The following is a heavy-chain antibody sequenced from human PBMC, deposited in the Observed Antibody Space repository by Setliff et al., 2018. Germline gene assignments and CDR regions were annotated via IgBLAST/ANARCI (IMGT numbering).Heavy chain of an antibody. J-gene: IGHJ4*02. CDR3: ARDWRDCGAMGY. D-gene: IGHD4-17*01. Sequence: SETLSLTCAVSGGSISSSNWWSWVRQPPGKGLEWIGEIYHSGSTNYNPSLKSRVTISVGKSKNQFSLKLSSVTAADTAVYYCARDWRDCGAMGYWGQGTLVTVSS. CDR1: GGSISSSNW. V-gene: IGHV4-4*02. CDR2: IYHSGST.